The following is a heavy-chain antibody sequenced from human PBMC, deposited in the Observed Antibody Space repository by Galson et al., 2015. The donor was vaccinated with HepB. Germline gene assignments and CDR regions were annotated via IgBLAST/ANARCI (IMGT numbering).Heavy chain of an antibody. Sequence: SLRLSCAASGFTFSSYSMNWVRQAPGRGLEWVSYISSSSSTIYYADSVKGRFTISRDNAKNSLYLQMNSLRAEDTAVYYCARDRDSGYDPYYYYYGMDAWGQGTTVTVSS. D-gene: IGHD5-12*01. CDR3: ARDRDSGYDPYYYYYGMDA. CDR1: GFTFSSYS. J-gene: IGHJ6*02. CDR2: ISSSSSTI. V-gene: IGHV3-48*04.